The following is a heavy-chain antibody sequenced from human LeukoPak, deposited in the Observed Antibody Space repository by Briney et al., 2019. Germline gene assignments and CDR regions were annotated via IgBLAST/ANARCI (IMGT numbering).Heavy chain of an antibody. CDR1: GGTFSSYA. V-gene: IGHV1-69*05. J-gene: IGHJ4*02. CDR3: ARMRYDSSGYYKYYFDY. CDR2: IIPIFGTA. D-gene: IGHD3-22*01. Sequence: APVKVSCKASGGTFSSYAISWVRQAPGQGLEWMGRIIPIFGTANYAQKFQGRVTITTDESTSTAYMELSSLRSEDTAVYYCARMRYDSSGYYKYYFDYWGQGTLVTVSS.